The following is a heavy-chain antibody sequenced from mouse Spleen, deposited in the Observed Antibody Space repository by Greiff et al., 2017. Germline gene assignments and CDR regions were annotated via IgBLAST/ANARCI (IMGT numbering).Heavy chain of an antibody. CDR3: ADYSNSYYAMDY. CDR2: INPRSGNT. J-gene: IGHJ4*01. Sequence: QVQLQQSGAELARPGASVKLSCKASGYTFTSYGISWVNQRPGQGLEWLGEINPRSGNTYYNEKFKGKATLTADKSTSTAYMELRSLTSEDSAVYFCADYSNSYYAMDYWGQGTSVTVSS. D-gene: IGHD2-5*01. CDR1: GYTFTSYG. V-gene: IGHV1-81*01.